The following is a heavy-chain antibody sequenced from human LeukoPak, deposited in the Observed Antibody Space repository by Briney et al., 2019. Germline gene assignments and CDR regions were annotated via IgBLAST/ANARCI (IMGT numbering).Heavy chain of an antibody. CDR2: IYYSGST. CDR1: GGSISSSSYY. Sequence: PSETLSLTCTVSGGSISSSSYYWGWIRQPPGKGLEWIGSIYYSGSTYYNPSLKSRVTISVDTSKNQFSLKLSSVTAADTAVYYCSVVVVPAAIDPPGGSWFDPWGQGTLVTVSS. V-gene: IGHV4-39*07. J-gene: IGHJ5*02. CDR3: SVVVVPAAIDPPGGSWFDP. D-gene: IGHD2-2*02.